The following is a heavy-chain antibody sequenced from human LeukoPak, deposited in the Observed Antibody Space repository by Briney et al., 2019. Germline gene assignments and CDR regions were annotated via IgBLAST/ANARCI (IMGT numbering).Heavy chain of an antibody. J-gene: IGHJ6*03. Sequence: SETLSLTCTVSGGSISSYYWSWIRQPPGKGLEWIGYIYYSGSTNYNPSLKSRVTISVDTSKNQFSLKLKSVTAADTAVYYCARGARYSSSWYFYYYMGVWGKGTTVTISS. D-gene: IGHD6-13*01. V-gene: IGHV4-59*01. CDR1: GGSISSYY. CDR2: IYYSGST. CDR3: ARGARYSSSWYFYYYMGV.